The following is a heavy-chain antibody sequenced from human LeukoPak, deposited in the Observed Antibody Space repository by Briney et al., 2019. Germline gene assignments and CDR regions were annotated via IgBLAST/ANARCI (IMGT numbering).Heavy chain of an antibody. CDR1: GFTFDDYA. CDR3: ARRSYGYEDY. V-gene: IGHV3-9*01. D-gene: IGHD5-18*01. J-gene: IGHJ4*02. Sequence: GGSLRLSCAASGFTFDDYAMHWVRQAPGKGLEWVSGISWNSGSIGYADSVKGRFTISRDNAKNSLYLQMNSLRAEDTALYHCARRSYGYEDYWGQGTLVTVSS. CDR2: ISWNSGSI.